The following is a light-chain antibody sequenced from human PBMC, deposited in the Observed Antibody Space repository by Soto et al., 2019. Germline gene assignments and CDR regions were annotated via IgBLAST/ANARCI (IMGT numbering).Light chain of an antibody. CDR1: QHFDWNS. V-gene: IGKV3D-20*02. CDR2: DEY. J-gene: IGKJ5*01. Sequence: STHASGTLASCPGRIATFSCSASQHFDWNSLAWYIPRPGQAPRILINDEYRRATGIKARFSGSGSGKDFTITIRSIQHEDFEASYCQQRSNWQIT. CDR3: QQRSNWQIT.